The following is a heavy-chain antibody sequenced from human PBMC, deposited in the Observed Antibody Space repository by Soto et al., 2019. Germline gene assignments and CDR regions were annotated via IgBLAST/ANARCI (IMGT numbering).Heavy chain of an antibody. CDR2: IRSKAYGGTT. CDR1: GCTFGAYT. J-gene: IGHJ4*02. D-gene: IGHD6-13*01. CDR3: TRDRAIAAAGPKGY. V-gene: IGHV3-49*04. Sequence: SRRLSCPASGCTFGAYTTNCVRQAPWKGLEWVVFIRSKAYGGTTESPASVKDRFTISRDDSKSIAYLQMNSLKTEDTAVYYCTRDRAIAAAGPKGYWGQGTLVTVSS.